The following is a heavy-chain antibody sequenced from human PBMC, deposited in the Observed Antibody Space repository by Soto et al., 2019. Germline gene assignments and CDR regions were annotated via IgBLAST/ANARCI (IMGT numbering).Heavy chain of an antibody. J-gene: IGHJ3*02. CDR1: GFTFSSYS. D-gene: IGHD2-21*02. V-gene: IGHV3-21*01. CDR3: ARRRVPHPLGYMTAPDAFDI. Sequence: GGSLRLSCAASGFTFSSYSMNWVRQAPGKGLEWVSSISSSSSYIYYADSVKGRFTISTDNAKNSLYLQMNSLRAGDTAVYYWARRRVPHPLGYMTAPDAFDIWGQGTMVTVSS. CDR2: ISSSSSYI.